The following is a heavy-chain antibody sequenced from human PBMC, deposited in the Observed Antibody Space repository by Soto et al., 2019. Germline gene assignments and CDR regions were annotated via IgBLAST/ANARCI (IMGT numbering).Heavy chain of an antibody. J-gene: IGHJ6*02. CDR1: GFTFKTHA. D-gene: IGHD1-26*01. CDR3: GKDVGDYVPYYYGVDV. CDR2: IAYDGNEK. V-gene: IGHV3-30*18. Sequence: QVQLVESGGGVVQPGTSLRLSCAASGFTFKTHAMHWVRQAPGKGLEWMAVIAYDGNEKFYADSVKGRFTISRDNSQNALYFQINTLRNEDTAVYYCGKDVGDYVPYYYGVDVWGQGTTVTVSS.